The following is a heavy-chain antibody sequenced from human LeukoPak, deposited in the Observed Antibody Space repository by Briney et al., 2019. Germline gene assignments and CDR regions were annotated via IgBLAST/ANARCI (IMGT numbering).Heavy chain of an antibody. J-gene: IGHJ1*01. CDR2: ISAYNGNT. V-gene: IGHV1-18*04. D-gene: IGHD3-22*01. CDR1: GYTFTAYY. Sequence: ASVKVSCKASGYTFTAYYIHWVRQAPGQGLEWMGWISAYNGNTNYAQKHQGRVTMTTDTSTTTAYMELRSLRSDDTAVYYCARDRSYYYDSHGYPEHSQHWGQGTLVTVSS. CDR3: ARDRSYYYDSHGYPEHSQH.